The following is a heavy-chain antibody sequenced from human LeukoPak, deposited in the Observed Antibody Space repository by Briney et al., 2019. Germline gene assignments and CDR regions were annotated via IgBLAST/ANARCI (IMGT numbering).Heavy chain of an antibody. CDR3: ASSGYIVTTYYYYYYMDV. CDR2: IYHSGST. V-gene: IGHV4-38-2*02. CDR1: GYSISSGYY. J-gene: IGHJ6*03. Sequence: SETLSLTCTVSGYSISSGYYWGWIRQPPGKGLEWIGSIYHSGSTYYNPSLKSRVTISVDTSKNQFSLKLSSVTAADTAVYYCASSGYIVTTYYYYYYMDVWGKGTTVTVSS. D-gene: IGHD6-13*01.